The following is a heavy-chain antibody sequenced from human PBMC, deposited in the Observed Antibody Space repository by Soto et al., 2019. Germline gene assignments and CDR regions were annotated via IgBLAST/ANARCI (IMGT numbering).Heavy chain of an antibody. J-gene: IGHJ6*02. Sequence: GASVKVSCKASGYPFPGYYMHWVRQAPGPGLEWMGWINPNSGNTNYAQKLQGRVTMTTDTSTSTAYMELRSLRSDDTAVYYCARAGVYAVAGTDYYYGMDVWGQGTTVTVSS. CDR3: ARAGVYAVAGTDYYYGMDV. CDR1: GYPFPGYY. D-gene: IGHD6-19*01. V-gene: IGHV1-18*04. CDR2: INPNSGNT.